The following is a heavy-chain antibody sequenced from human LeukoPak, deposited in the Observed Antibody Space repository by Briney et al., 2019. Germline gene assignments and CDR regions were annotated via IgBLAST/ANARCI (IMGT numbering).Heavy chain of an antibody. Sequence: ASVNVSCKASGYTFTSYYMHWVRQAPGQGLEWMGIINPSGGSTSYAQKFQGRVTMTRDTSTSTVYVELSSLRSEDTAVYYCAREHSNYRTGFDPWGQGTLVTVSS. CDR3: AREHSNYRTGFDP. V-gene: IGHV1-46*01. D-gene: IGHD4-11*01. CDR2: INPSGGST. J-gene: IGHJ5*02. CDR1: GYTFTSYY.